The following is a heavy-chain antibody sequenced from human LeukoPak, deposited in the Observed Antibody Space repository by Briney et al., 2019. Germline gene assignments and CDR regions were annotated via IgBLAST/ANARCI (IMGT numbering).Heavy chain of an antibody. V-gene: IGHV1-3*01. D-gene: IGHD5-12*01. Sequence: GASVKVSCKASGYTFTSYSLGWVRQAPGQGLEWMGWINAGNGNTKYSQKFQGRVTITRDTSASTAYMELSSLRSEDTAVYYCARGWINWFDPWGQGTLVTVSS. CDR3: ARGWINWFDP. CDR1: GYTFTSYS. J-gene: IGHJ5*02. CDR2: INAGNGNT.